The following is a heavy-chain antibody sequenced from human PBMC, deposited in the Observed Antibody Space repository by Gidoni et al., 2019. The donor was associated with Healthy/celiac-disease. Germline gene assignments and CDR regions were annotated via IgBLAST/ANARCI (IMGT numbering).Heavy chain of an antibody. Sequence: QVQLVESGGGLVKPGGSLRLSCAASGFPFSDYYMSWIRQAPGKGLEWVSYISSSSSYTNYADSVKGRFTISRDNAKNSLYLQMNSLRAEDTAVYYCARVSSSWYYYGMDVWGQGTTVTVSS. D-gene: IGHD6-13*01. V-gene: IGHV3-11*06. CDR2: ISSSSSYT. CDR3: ARVSSSWYYYGMDV. CDR1: GFPFSDYY. J-gene: IGHJ6*02.